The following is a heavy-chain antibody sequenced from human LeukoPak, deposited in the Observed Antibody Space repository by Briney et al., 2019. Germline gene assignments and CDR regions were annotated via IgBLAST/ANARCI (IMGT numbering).Heavy chain of an antibody. CDR3: ARSYSRLAVADYYYYYGMDV. J-gene: IGHJ6*02. CDR1: GFTFSSYA. CDR2: ISYDGSNK. D-gene: IGHD6-19*01. V-gene: IGHV3-30-3*01. Sequence: QSGGSLRLSCAASGFTFSSYAMHWVRQAPGKGLEWVAVISYDGSNKYYTDSVKGRFTISRDNSKNTLYLQMNSLRAEDTAVYYCARSYSRLAVADYYYYYGMDVWGQGTTVTVSS.